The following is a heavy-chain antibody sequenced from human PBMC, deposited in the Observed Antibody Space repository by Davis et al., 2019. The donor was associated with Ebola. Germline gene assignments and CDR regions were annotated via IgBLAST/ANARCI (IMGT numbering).Heavy chain of an antibody. D-gene: IGHD3-10*01. CDR2: ISYDGSNK. Sequence: GESLKISCAASGFTFSSYGMRWVRQAPGKGLEWVAVISYDGSNKYYADSVKGRFTISRDNSKNTLYLQMNGLRAGDTAVYYCARDRLGGGYGMDVWGQGTTVTVSS. CDR3: ARDRLGGGYGMDV. V-gene: IGHV3-30*03. J-gene: IGHJ6*02. CDR1: GFTFSSYG.